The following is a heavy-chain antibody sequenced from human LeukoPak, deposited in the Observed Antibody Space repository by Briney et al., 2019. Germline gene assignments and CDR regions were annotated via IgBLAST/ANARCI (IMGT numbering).Heavy chain of an antibody. CDR2: ISSSSSYI. J-gene: IGHJ4*02. V-gene: IGHV3-21*01. Sequence: GGSLRLSCAASGFTFSSYSINWVRQAPGKGLEWVSSISSSSSYIYYADSVKGRFTISRDNAKNSLYLQMNSLRAEDTAVYYCAREYGSGSYYEDYWGQGTLVTVSS. D-gene: IGHD3-10*01. CDR3: AREYGSGSYYEDY. CDR1: GFTFSSYS.